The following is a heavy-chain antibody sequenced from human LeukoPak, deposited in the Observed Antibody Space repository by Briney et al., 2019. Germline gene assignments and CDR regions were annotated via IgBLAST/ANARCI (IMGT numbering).Heavy chain of an antibody. V-gene: IGHV3-23*01. Sequence: GGSLRLSCAASGFTFSSYAMSWVRQAPGKGLEWVSAISGSGGSTYYADSVKGRFTISRDNSKNTLYLQMNSLRAEDTAVYYCAKGRVGYCSGGSCRPGYYFDYWGQGTLVTVSS. CDR1: GFTFSSYA. CDR2: ISGSGGST. CDR3: AKGRVGYCSGGSCRPGYYFDY. J-gene: IGHJ4*02. D-gene: IGHD2-15*01.